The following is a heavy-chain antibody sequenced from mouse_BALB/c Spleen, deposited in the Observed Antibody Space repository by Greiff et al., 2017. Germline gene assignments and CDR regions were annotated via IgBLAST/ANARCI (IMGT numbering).Heavy chain of an antibody. CDR2: IWTGGGT. CDR1: GFSLTSYD. CDR3: VRGDYYAMDY. J-gene: IGHJ4*01. Sequence: VKVEESGPGLVAPSQSLSITCTVSGFSLTSYDISWIRQPPGKGLEWLGVIWTGGGTNYNSAFMSRLSISKDNSKSQVFLKMNSLQTDDTAIYYCVRGDYYAMDYWGQGTSVTVSS. V-gene: IGHV2-9-2*01.